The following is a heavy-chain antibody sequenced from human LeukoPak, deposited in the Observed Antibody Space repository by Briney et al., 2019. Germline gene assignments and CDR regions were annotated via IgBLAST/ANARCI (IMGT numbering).Heavy chain of an antibody. CDR1: GGSISSSNW. D-gene: IGHD1-14*01. V-gene: IGHV4-4*02. Sequence: SETLSLTCAVSGGSISSSNWWSWVRQPPGKGLEWIGEIYHSGSTNYNPSLKSRVTISVDTSKNQFSLKLSSVTAADTAVYYCARASEDYYYYYMDVWGKGTTVTISS. J-gene: IGHJ6*03. CDR2: IYHSGST. CDR3: ARASEDYYYYYMDV.